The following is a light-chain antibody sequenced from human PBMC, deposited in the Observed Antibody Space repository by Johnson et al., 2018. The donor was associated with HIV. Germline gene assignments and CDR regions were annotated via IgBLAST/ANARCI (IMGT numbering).Light chain of an antibody. Sequence: QSVLTQPPSVSAAPGQKVTISCSGSSSNIGNNYVSWYQQFPGTAPKLLIYDNNKRPSGIPDRFSGSKSGTSATLGITGLLTGDEADYYCGTWDSSLSDYVFGTGTKVTVL. CDR1: SSNIGNNY. V-gene: IGLV1-51*01. CDR3: GTWDSSLSDYV. CDR2: DNN. J-gene: IGLJ1*01.